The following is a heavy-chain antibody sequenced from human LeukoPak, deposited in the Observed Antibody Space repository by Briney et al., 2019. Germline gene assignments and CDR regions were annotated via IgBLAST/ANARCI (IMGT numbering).Heavy chain of an antibody. CDR3: TLPWGSGSYYDY. CDR2: IKSKTDGGTT. CDR1: GFTFSNAW. J-gene: IGHJ4*02. V-gene: IGHV3-15*01. D-gene: IGHD3-10*01. Sequence: GRSLRLSCAASGFTFSNAWLNWVRQAPGKGLEWVGHIKSKTDGGTTDYAAPVKGRFTISRDDSKNTLFLQMNSLKIEDTAVYYCTLPWGSGSYYDYWGQGTLVTVSS.